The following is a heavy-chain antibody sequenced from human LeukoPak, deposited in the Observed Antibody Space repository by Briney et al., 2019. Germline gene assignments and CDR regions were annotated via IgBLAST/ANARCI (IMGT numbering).Heavy chain of an antibody. CDR2: IKEGGSEK. CDR3: ARDTGYHTFDY. D-gene: IGHD5-12*01. CDR1: GFTFSRYW. V-gene: IGHV3-7*05. J-gene: IGHJ4*02. Sequence: PWGSLRLPCATSGFTFSRYWMTWVRQAPGKGLEWVASIKEGGSEKYHVDSVKGRFTVSRDNAKNSLYLQMNSLRVEDTAVYYCARDTGYHTFDYWGQGTLVTVSS.